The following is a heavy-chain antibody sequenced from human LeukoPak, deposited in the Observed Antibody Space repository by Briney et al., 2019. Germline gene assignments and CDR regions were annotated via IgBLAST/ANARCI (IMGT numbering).Heavy chain of an antibody. CDR2: INHSGST. Sequence: SETLSLTCAVYGGSFSGYYWSWIRQPPGKGLEWIGEINHSGSTNYNPSLKSRVTISVDTSKNHFSLKLSSVTAADTAVYYCARHAGADSSSWYYFDYWGQGTLVTVSS. J-gene: IGHJ4*02. CDR1: GGSFSGYY. D-gene: IGHD6-13*01. CDR3: ARHAGADSSSWYYFDY. V-gene: IGHV4-34*01.